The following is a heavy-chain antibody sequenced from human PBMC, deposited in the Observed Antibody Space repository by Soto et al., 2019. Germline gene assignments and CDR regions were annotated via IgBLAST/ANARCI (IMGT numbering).Heavy chain of an antibody. CDR2: IYTSGST. CDR1: GGSISSYD. D-gene: IGHD4-4*01. J-gene: IGHJ6*02. V-gene: IGHV4-4*07. CDR3: ASHDYKYDYYYGMDV. Sequence: SVILSLTCTVSGGSISSYDWSLIRQPAGKGLEWIGRIYTSGSTNYNPSLKSRVTMSVDTSKNQFSLKLSSVTAADTAVYYCASHDYKYDYYYGMDVWGQGTTVTVSS.